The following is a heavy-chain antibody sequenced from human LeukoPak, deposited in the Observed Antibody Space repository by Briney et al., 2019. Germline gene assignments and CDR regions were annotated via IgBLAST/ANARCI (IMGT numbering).Heavy chain of an antibody. D-gene: IGHD3-22*01. J-gene: IGHJ3*02. CDR3: AREGFYGSGGYYSRSFDI. V-gene: IGHV4-30-2*01. CDR2: GST. Sequence: GSTYYNPSLKSRVTISVDTSKNQFSLKLSSVTAADPAVYFCAREGFYGSGGYYSRSFDIWGQGTVVTVSS.